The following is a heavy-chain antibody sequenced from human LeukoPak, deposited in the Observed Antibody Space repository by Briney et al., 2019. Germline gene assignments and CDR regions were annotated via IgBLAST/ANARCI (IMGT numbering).Heavy chain of an antibody. CDR1: GFTFSSYS. CDR3: VRARYCSSTSCYAFDS. V-gene: IGHV3-48*01. J-gene: IGHJ4*02. D-gene: IGHD2-2*01. Sequence: PGGSLRLSCAASGFTFSSYSMNWVRQAPGKGLEWVSYISSTSTTIYYADSVKGRFTISRDNARNSLYLQMNGLRADDTAVYYCVRARYCSSTSCYAFDSWGQGTLVTVSS. CDR2: ISSTSTTI.